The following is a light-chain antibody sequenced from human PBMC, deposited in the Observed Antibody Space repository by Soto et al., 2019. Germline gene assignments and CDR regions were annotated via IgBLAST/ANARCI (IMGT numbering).Light chain of an antibody. CDR1: QSIRNN. CDR3: QQYKNAPPIT. Sequence: EIVMTQSPATLSVSPGERATLSCRASQSIRNNLAWYQQKLGQAPRLLIYSASIRATGIPARFSGSVSGTECSLTISSLQSEDFAVFYFQQYKNAPPITFGGGTEVEIK. V-gene: IGKV3-15*01. CDR2: SAS. J-gene: IGKJ4*01.